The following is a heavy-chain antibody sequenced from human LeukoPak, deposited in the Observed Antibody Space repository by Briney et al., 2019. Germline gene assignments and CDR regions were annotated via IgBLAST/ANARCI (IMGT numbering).Heavy chain of an antibody. CDR2: IKQDGSEK. CDR3: ASETTVPMYYFDY. J-gene: IGHJ4*02. CDR1: GFTFSSYW. D-gene: IGHD4-17*01. Sequence: PGGSLRLSXAASGFTFSSYWMSWVRQAPGKGLEWVANIKQDGSEKYYVDSVKGRFTISRDNAKNSLYLQMNSLRAEDTAVYYCASETTVPMYYFDYWGQGTLVTVSS. V-gene: IGHV3-7*01.